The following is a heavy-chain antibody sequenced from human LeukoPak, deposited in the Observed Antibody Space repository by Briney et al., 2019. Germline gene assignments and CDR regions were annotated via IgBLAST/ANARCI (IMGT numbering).Heavy chain of an antibody. J-gene: IGHJ4*02. CDR1: GFTFSSYG. D-gene: IGHD3/OR15-3a*01. Sequence: GGSLRRSCAASGFTFSSYGMHWVRQAPGKGLEWVAVIWYDGSNKYYADSVKGRFTISRDNSKNTLYLQMNSLRAEDTAVYYCAREVSDWRYFDYWGQGTLVTVSS. V-gene: IGHV3-33*01. CDR3: AREVSDWRYFDY. CDR2: IWYDGSNK.